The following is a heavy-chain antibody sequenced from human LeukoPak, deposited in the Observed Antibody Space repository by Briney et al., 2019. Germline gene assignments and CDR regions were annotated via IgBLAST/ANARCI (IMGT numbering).Heavy chain of an antibody. D-gene: IGHD3-10*01. V-gene: IGHV4-34*01. CDR2: IDHSGST. J-gene: IGHJ4*02. CDR3: ARLWSGVRPPDY. Sequence: SDTLSLTCAVYGGSFSGYYWTWIRQPPGKGLEWIGEIDHSGSTNSNPSLKSRVTISVDTSTNRFSLNLRSVTAADTAVYYCARLWSGVRPPDYWGQGTLVIVSS. CDR1: GGSFSGYY.